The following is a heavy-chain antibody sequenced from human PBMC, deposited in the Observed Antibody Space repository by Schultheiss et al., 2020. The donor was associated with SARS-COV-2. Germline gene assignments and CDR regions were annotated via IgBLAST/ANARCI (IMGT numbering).Heavy chain of an antibody. D-gene: IGHD6-19*01. CDR2: INHSGST. CDR1: GRSFSGYY. J-gene: IGHJ3*02. V-gene: IGHV4-34*01. CDR3: ARGVSSGWGGAFDI. Sequence: SETLSLTCAVYGRSFSGYYWSWIRQPPGKGLEWIGEINHSGSTNYNASLKSRVTTSVDTSKNQFSLKLSSVTAADTAVYYCARGVSSGWGGAFDIWGQGTMVTVSS.